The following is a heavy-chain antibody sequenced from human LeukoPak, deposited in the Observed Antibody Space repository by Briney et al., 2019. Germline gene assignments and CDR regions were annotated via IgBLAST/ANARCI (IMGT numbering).Heavy chain of an antibody. CDR1: GGSFSGYY. D-gene: IGHD6-19*01. V-gene: IGHV4-59*01. J-gene: IGHJ5*02. CDR2: IYYSGST. CDR3: ARGSGWYYWFDP. Sequence: SETLSLTCAVYGGSFSGYYWSWIRQPPGKGLEWIGYIYYSGSTNYNPSLKSRVTISVDTSKNQFSLKLSSVTAADTAVYYCARGSGWYYWFDPWGQGTLVTVSS.